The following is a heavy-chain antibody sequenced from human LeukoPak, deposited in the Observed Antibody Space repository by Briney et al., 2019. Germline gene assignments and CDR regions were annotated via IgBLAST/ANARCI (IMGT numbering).Heavy chain of an antibody. J-gene: IGHJ4*02. CDR2: IGGSSDFI. CDR3: LRDESGSFFAY. D-gene: IGHD3-10*01. Sequence: GSLRLSCAASGFSFRNYNMNWVRQAPGKGLEWVSSIGGSSDFIYYGDSVKGRFTISRDNAKNSVYLQMNSLRAEDTAVYYCLRDESGSFFAYWGQGTLVIVSS. V-gene: IGHV3-21*06. CDR1: GFSFRNYN.